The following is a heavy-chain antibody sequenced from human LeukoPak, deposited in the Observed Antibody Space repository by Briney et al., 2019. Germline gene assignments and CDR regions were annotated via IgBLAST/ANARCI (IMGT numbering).Heavy chain of an antibody. J-gene: IGHJ4*02. Sequence: PGGSLRLSCAASGFTVSSNYMSWVRQAPGKGLEWVSVIYSGGSTYYADSVKGRFTISRDNSKNTLYLQMNSLRAEDTAVYYCARVYYDSSGYGFDYWGQGTLVTVSS. CDR2: IYSGGST. D-gene: IGHD3-22*01. CDR1: GFTVSSNY. V-gene: IGHV3-53*01. CDR3: ARVYYDSSGYGFDY.